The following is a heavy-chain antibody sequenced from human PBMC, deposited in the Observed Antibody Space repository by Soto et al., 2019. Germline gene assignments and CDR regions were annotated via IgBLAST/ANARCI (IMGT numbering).Heavy chain of an antibody. Sequence: PGGSLNLSCPASGFTFSSYSMNGVRQAPGKGLEWVSSISSSSSYIYYADSVKGRFTISRDNAKNSLYLQMNSLRAEDTAAYYCARKYDILTGQNWFDPWGQGTLVTVSS. CDR3: ARKYDILTGQNWFDP. CDR2: ISSSSSYI. CDR1: GFTFSSYS. J-gene: IGHJ5*02. D-gene: IGHD3-9*01. V-gene: IGHV3-21*01.